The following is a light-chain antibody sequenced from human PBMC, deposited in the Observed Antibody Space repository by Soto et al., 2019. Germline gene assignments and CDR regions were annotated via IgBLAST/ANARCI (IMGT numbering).Light chain of an antibody. CDR3: QQSFSTLWT. Sequence: DIQMTQSPSSLSASVGDRVTITCRASQNINNYLNWYQHQSGKAPKLLMYAASSLLSGVPSRFSGSGSGTDFNLTISRLQSEDFATYYCQQSFSTLWTFGQGTKV. V-gene: IGKV1-39*01. CDR1: QNINNY. CDR2: AAS. J-gene: IGKJ1*01.